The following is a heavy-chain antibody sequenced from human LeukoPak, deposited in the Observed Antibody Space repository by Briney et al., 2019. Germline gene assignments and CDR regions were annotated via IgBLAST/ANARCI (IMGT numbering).Heavy chain of an antibody. V-gene: IGHV1-69*04. CDR2: IIPILGIA. CDR3: ARDRGTYYDILTGSYYFDY. Sequence: SVKVSCKASGGTFSSYAISWVRQAPGQGLEWMGRIIPILGIANYAQKFQGRVTITADKSTSTAYMELSSLRSEDTAVYYCARDRGTYYDILTGSYYFDYWGQGTLVTVSS. J-gene: IGHJ4*02. D-gene: IGHD3-9*01. CDR1: GGTFSSYA.